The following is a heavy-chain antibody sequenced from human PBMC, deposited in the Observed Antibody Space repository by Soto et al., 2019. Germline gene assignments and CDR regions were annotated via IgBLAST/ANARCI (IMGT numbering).Heavy chain of an antibody. CDR1: GYTFTGYY. CDR2: INPNSGGT. J-gene: IGHJ4*02. Sequence: ASVKVSCKASGYTFTGYYMHWVRQAPGQGLEWMGWINPNSGGTNYAQKFQGWVTMTRDTSMSTAYMELSGLRSDDTAVYYCARGGVVVETFDYWGQGTLVTVSS. V-gene: IGHV1-2*04. D-gene: IGHD2-15*01. CDR3: ARGGVVVETFDY.